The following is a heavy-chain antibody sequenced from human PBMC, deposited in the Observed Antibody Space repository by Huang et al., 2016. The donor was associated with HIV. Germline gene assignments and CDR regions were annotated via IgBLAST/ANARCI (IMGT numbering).Heavy chain of an antibody. J-gene: IGHJ3*02. CDR3: ARHFSYYDSSGYTPWDAFDI. V-gene: IGHV4-39*01. CDR2: IYYSGGT. CDR1: GCSITSSSYY. Sequence: QLQLQGSGPGLVKPSETMSLTCTVSGCSITSSSYYWGWIRQPPGKALEWVGSIYYSGGTDYNPARKRRVTVSVDTAKNQFSLKLISVTAADTAVYYCARHFSYYDSSGYTPWDAFDIWGQGTMVTVSS. D-gene: IGHD3-22*01.